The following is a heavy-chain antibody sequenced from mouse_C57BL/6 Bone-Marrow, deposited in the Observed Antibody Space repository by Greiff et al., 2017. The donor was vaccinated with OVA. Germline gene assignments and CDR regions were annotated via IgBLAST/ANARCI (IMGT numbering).Heavy chain of an antibody. CDR2: IHPNSGST. CDR3: ASQIYYYGRVDY. V-gene: IGHV1-64*01. Sequence: QVQLQQPGAELVKPGASVKLSCKASGYTFTSYWMHWVKQRPGQGLEWIGMIHPNSGSTNYNEKFKSKATLTVDKSSSTAYMQLSSLTSEDSAVYYCASQIYYYGRVDYWGQGTTLTVSS. D-gene: IGHD1-1*01. CDR1: GYTFTSYW. J-gene: IGHJ2*01.